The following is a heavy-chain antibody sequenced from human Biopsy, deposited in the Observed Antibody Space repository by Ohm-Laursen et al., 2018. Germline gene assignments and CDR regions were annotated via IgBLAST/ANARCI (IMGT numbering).Heavy chain of an antibody. CDR1: GASMTDYF. CDR2: VYNGGIT. CDR3: ARTPRDSFWSGSYKRGLWFDP. V-gene: IGHV4-4*07. J-gene: IGHJ5*02. Sequence: SDTLSLTCSVSGASMTDYFWSWIWQPAGKGLEWIGRVYNGGITNYNPSLKSRVTISKDTSKNQFSLQVNSVTAADTAVYYCARTPRDSFWSGSYKRGLWFDPWGRGTLVTVSS. D-gene: IGHD3-3*01.